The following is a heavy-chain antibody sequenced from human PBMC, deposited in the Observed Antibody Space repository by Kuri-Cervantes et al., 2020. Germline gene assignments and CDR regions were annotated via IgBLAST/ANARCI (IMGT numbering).Heavy chain of an antibody. V-gene: IGHV3-9*01. Sequence: SLKISCAASGSTFDDYAMHWVRQAPGKGLEWVSGISWNSGSIGYADSVKGRFTISRDNAKNSLYLQMNSLRAEDTALYYCAKDLWGVGATTVEWGQGTLVTVSS. CDR2: ISWNSGSI. J-gene: IGHJ4*02. CDR3: AKDLWGVGATTVE. CDR1: GSTFDDYA. D-gene: IGHD1-26*01.